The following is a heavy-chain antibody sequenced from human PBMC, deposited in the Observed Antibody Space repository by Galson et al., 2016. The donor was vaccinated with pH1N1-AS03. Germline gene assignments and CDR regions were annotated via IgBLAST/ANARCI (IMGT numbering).Heavy chain of an antibody. J-gene: IGHJ3*02. CDR3: ASVTSAWPTVGAFGI. Sequence: SLRLSCAVSGFTVSSKYMSWVRHAPEKGLEWVSSIYSGGSTYYTDSVKGRFTISRDDSKATLFLQMSSLRPEDTAVYYCASVTSAWPTVGAFGIWGQGTVVTVSS. CDR2: IYSGGST. D-gene: IGHD4-23*01. CDR1: GFTVSSKY. V-gene: IGHV3-66*02.